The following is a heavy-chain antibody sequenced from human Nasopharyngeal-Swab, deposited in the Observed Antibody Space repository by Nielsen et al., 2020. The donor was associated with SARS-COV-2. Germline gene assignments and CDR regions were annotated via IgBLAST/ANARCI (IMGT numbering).Heavy chain of an antibody. CDR3: ARWSSWYNWLDP. CDR2: IYYSGTT. V-gene: IGHV4-39*01. J-gene: IGHJ5*02. D-gene: IGHD6-13*01. CDR1: GDSISTGRYS. Sequence: SETLSLTCAVSGDSISTGRYSWDGIRQPPGKGLDWIGSIYYSGTTYYNPSLKSRVTISVDTSKNQFSLKLNSATAADTAVYYCARWSSWYNWLDPWGQGTQVIVSS.